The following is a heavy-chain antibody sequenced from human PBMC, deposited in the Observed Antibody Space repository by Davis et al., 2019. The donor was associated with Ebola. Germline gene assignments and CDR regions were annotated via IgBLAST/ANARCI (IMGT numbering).Heavy chain of an antibody. V-gene: IGHV3-23*01. CDR2: LCTSADT. Sequence: GESLKISCAASGFIFRSYVMSWVRQAPGKGLEWVSTLCTSADTYYADSVKGRFTISRDNSKNTLYLQMNGLRVEDTAIYYCAKDTSNIWFDKWGQGTMVTVSS. J-gene: IGHJ3*02. D-gene: IGHD1-26*01. CDR1: GFIFRSYV. CDR3: AKDTSNIWFDK.